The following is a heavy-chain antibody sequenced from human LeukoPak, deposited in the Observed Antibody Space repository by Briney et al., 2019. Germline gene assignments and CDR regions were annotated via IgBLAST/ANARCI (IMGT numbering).Heavy chain of an antibody. V-gene: IGHV7-4-1*02. CDR3: SRSGFCTDHPAFDI. CDR1: GSTFTRYA. D-gene: IGHD3-3*01. Sequence: GASVKVSCKASGSTFTRYAVNWVRQPHGQGIGWMGWINTKTGDPTYAQGFTGRFVFSLDTSVTTASLQMSILRAEATAVYYCSRSGFCTDHPAFDIWGQGTMVTVSS. CDR2: INTKTGDP. J-gene: IGHJ3*02.